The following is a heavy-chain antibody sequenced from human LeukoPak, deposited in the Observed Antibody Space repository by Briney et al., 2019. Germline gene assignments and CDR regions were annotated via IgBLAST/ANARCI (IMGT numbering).Heavy chain of an antibody. Sequence: SETLSLTCTVSGGSISSYYWSWIRQPAGKGLEWIGRIYTSGSTNYNPSLKSRVTMSVDTSKNQFSLKLSSVTAADTAVYYCARSKRLTMVRGVRSPTVDYWGQGTLVTVSS. CDR1: GGSISSYY. J-gene: IGHJ4*02. V-gene: IGHV4-4*07. CDR3: ARSKRLTMVRGVRSPTVDY. D-gene: IGHD3-10*01. CDR2: IYTSGST.